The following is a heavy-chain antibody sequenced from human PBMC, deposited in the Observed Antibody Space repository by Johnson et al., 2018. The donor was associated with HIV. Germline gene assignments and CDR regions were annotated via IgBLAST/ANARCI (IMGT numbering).Heavy chain of an antibody. J-gene: IGHJ3*02. D-gene: IGHD7-27*01. CDR2: IWYDGSNK. CDR3: AKELGTGDDAFDI. CDR1: GFTFSSYG. Sequence: QMQLVESGGGVVQPGRSLRLSCAASGFTFSSYGMHWVRQAPGKGLEWVAVIWYDGSNKYYADSVKGRFTISRDNSKNTMYLKMNSLRAEDTAVYYCAKELGTGDDAFDIWGQGTMVTFSS. V-gene: IGHV3-33*06.